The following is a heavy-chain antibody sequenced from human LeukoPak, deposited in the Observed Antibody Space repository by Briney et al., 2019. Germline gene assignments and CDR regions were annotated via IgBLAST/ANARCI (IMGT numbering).Heavy chain of an antibody. J-gene: IGHJ6*03. CDR1: GHTFTGYY. CDR2: INPNTVGT. CDR3: ATSDGDFNAGHYYYMGV. D-gene: IGHD3-10*01. V-gene: IGHV1-2*02. Sequence: ASVTVSCTASGHTFTGYYFHWVRQAPGQGLEWMGWINPNTVGTNSAQKFLGRVTLTWDTSISTAYMELNSLTSDDTAVYYCATSDGDFNAGHYYYMGVWGKGTSVTVSS.